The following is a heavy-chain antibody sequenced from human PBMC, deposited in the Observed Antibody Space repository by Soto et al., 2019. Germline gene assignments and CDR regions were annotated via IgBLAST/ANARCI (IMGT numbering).Heavy chain of an antibody. J-gene: IGHJ4*02. CDR3: ARHLDYYDNSAYFDY. CDR1: SGSMSSSSYY. Sequence: SETLSLTCTVSSGSMSSSSYYWAWIRQPPGKGLEWIGTIYYSGSTYYNPSLKSRVTISADTSKNYFSLWLNSVTAADTAVYYCARHLDYYDNSAYFDYWGQGTLVTVSS. D-gene: IGHD3-22*01. V-gene: IGHV4-39*01. CDR2: IYYSGST.